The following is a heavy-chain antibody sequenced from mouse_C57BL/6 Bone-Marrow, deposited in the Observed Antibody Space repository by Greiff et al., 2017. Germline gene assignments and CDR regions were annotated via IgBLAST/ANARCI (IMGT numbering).Heavy chain of an antibody. CDR3: ARHYDYYAMDY. V-gene: IGHV5-6*01. CDR2: ISSGGSYT. Sequence: DVLLVESGGDLVKPGGSLKLSCAASGFTFSSYGMSWVRQTPDKRLEWVAYISSGGSYTYYPDSVKGRFTISRDNAKNTLYLQMSSLKSEDTAMYYCARHYDYYAMDYWGKGTSVTVSS. J-gene: IGHJ4*01. CDR1: GFTFSSYG. D-gene: IGHD2-3*01.